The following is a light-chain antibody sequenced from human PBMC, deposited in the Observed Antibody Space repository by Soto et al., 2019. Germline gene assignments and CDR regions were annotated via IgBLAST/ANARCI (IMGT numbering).Light chain of an antibody. J-gene: IGKJ2*01. V-gene: IGKV3-20*01. CDR1: QSVSSSY. Sequence: EIVLTQSPGILSLSPGERATLSCRASQSVSSSYLAWYQQKPGQAPRLLMYGASRRATDIPDRFSGSGSGTDFPLKISRLEPEDFEVYYCQQYGSSPRTFGQGTKLEIK. CDR3: QQYGSSPRT. CDR2: GAS.